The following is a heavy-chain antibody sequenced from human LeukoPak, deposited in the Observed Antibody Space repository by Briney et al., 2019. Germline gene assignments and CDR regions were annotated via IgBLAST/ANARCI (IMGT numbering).Heavy chain of an antibody. D-gene: IGHD2-15*01. J-gene: IGHJ5*02. CDR3: ARVPVVAAGTSA. CDR1: GYTFTGYY. Sequence: ASVKVFCKASGYTFTGYYMHWVRQAPGQGLEWMGWINPNSGGTNYAQKFQGRVTMTRDTSISTAYMELSRLRSDDTAVYYCARVPVVAAGTSAWGQGTLVTVSS. CDR2: INPNSGGT. V-gene: IGHV1-2*02.